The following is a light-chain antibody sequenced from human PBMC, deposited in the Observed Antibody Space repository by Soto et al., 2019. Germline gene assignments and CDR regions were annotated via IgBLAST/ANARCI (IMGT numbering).Light chain of an antibody. J-gene: IGKJ2*01. V-gene: IGKV3-11*01. Sequence: EIVLTQSPATLSLSLGERATLSCRVSQSVGDYLAWYQQQPGQPPRLLISDASNRAAGIPARFSGSGSGTDFTLTISSLEPEDFAVYYCQQRGNLYTFGQGTKLEIK. CDR2: DAS. CDR3: QQRGNLYT. CDR1: QSVGDY.